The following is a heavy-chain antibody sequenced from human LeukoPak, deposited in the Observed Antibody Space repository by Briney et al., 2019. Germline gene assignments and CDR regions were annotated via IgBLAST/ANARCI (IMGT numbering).Heavy chain of an antibody. D-gene: IGHD3-22*01. CDR1: GDSISSSSYY. CDR3: ARLPAYYYDSGGYSRFFDY. Sequence: SETLSLTCTVSGDSISSSSYYWGWIRQPPGKGLEWIGSIYYSGNTYYNPSLKSRVTISVDTSKNQFSLKLSSVTAADTAVYCCARLPAYYYDSGGYSRFFDYWGQGTLVTVSS. V-gene: IGHV4-39*01. CDR2: IYYSGNT. J-gene: IGHJ4*02.